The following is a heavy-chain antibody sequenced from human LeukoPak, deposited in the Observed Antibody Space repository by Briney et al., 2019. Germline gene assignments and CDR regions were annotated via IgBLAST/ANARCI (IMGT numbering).Heavy chain of an antibody. CDR1: GDSVSSNDAA. D-gene: IGHD4-23*01. J-gene: IGHJ4*02. Sequence: SQTLSLTCAISGDSVSSNDAAWNWIRQSPSRGLEWLGRTYYRSKWCNDFAVSVKSRITITPDTFKNQFSLQLTSVTPEDTAVYYCARNSMFDYWGQGALVTVSS. V-gene: IGHV6-1*01. CDR2: TYYRSKWCN. CDR3: ARNSMFDY.